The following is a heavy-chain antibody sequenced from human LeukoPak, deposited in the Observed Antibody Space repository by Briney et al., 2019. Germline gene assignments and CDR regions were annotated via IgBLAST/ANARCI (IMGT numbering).Heavy chain of an antibody. CDR2: ISSSGSTI. J-gene: IGHJ4*02. CDR3: AREGAGYPFDY. V-gene: IGHV3-48*04. Sequence: GGSLRLSCAASGFTFSSYWMNWVRQAPGKGLEWVSYISSSGSTIYYADSVKGRFTISRDNAKNSLYLQMNSLRAEDTAVYYCAREGAGYPFDYWGQGTLVTVSS. CDR1: GFTFSSYW. D-gene: IGHD6-13*01.